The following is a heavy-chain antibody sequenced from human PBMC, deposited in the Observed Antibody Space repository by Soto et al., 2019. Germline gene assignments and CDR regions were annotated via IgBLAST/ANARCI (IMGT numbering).Heavy chain of an antibody. Sequence: PGGSLRLSCAASGFTFSSYAMSWVRQAPGKGLEWVSAISGSGGSTYYADSVKGRFTISRDNSKNTLYLQMNSLRAEDAAVYYCAKDSIGYSSSWSDYWGQGTPVTVSS. V-gene: IGHV3-23*01. D-gene: IGHD6-13*01. CDR1: GFTFSSYA. CDR2: ISGSGGST. CDR3: AKDSIGYSSSWSDY. J-gene: IGHJ4*02.